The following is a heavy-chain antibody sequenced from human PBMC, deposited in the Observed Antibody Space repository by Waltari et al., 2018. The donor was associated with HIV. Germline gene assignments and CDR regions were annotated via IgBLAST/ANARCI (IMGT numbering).Heavy chain of an antibody. CDR3: VRDDPGHVPIDY. J-gene: IGHJ4*02. V-gene: IGHV3-7*03. Sequence: EVDLREAVGGLVSPGRSLPLPCVRSGFTLKLYSCNWVRLRPRGVPDGVPSLKVGVWVGSYVDPLKVRFTISRDDSMNTVFLHLDKLKVEDTARYFCVRDDPGHVPIDYWGPGTPVIVSP. CDR1: GFTLKLYS. CDR2: LKVGVWVG.